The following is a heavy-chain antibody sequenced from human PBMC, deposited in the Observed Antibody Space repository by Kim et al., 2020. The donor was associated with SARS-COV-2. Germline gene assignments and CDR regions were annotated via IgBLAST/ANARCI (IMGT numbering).Heavy chain of an antibody. D-gene: IGHD1-26*01. V-gene: IGHV3-33*01. CDR3: ARDGIVGATGIDY. CDR1: GFTFSSYG. CDR2: IWYDGSNK. Sequence: GGSLRLSCAASGFTFSSYGMHWVRQAPGKGLEWVAVIWYDGSNKYYADSVKGRFTISRDNSKNTLYLQRNSLRAEDTAVYCCARDGIVGATGIDYWGQGTLVTVSS. J-gene: IGHJ4*02.